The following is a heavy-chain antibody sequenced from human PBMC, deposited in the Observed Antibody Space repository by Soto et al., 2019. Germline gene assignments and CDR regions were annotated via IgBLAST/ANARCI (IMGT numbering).Heavy chain of an antibody. CDR1: GFTFSSYG. V-gene: IGHV3-30*03. J-gene: IGHJ6*01. CDR3: ASSSGYYLDYYYYGMDV. D-gene: IGHD3-22*01. Sequence: GSLRLSCAASGFTFSSYGMHWVRQAPCKGLEWVAVISYDGSNKYYADSVKGRFTISRDNSKNTLYLQMNSLRAEDTAVYYCASSSGYYLDYYYYGMDVWGQGTTVTVYS. CDR2: ISYDGSNK.